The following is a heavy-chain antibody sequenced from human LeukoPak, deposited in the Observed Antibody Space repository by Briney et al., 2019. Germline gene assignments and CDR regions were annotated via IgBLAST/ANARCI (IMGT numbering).Heavy chain of an antibody. Sequence: SETLSLTCTVSGGSISDYYWSWIRQPPGKGLEWIGYIYSSGNTNYNPSLKSRVTISVDTSKNQFSLKLSSVTAADTAVYYCARVSWFPGTSYYYMDVWGKGTTVTVSS. V-gene: IGHV4-59*01. J-gene: IGHJ6*03. D-gene: IGHD1-1*01. CDR2: IYSSGNT. CDR3: ARVSWFPGTSYYYMDV. CDR1: GGSISDYY.